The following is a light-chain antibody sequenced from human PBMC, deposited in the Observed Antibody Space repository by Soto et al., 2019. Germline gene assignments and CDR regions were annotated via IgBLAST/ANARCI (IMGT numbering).Light chain of an antibody. J-gene: IGKJ5*01. Sequence: IVLTQSPATLSLSPGERATLSCRASQSVSSNLAWYQQKPGQAPRLLIYDASNRATGIPARFSGSGSGTDFTLTISSLEPEDFAVYYCQQYGNSPPETFGQGTRLEIK. CDR2: DAS. CDR3: QQYGNSPPET. V-gene: IGKV3-11*01. CDR1: QSVSSN.